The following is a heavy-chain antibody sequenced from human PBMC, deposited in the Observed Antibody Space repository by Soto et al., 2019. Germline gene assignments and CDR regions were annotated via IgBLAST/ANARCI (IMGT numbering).Heavy chain of an antibody. D-gene: IGHD5-18*01. J-gene: IGHJ4*02. CDR3: ARSGYTDGHLDY. CDR2: ISYDGSNK. V-gene: IGHV3-30-3*01. CDR1: GFTFSSYA. Sequence: TGGSLRLSCAASGFTFSSYAMHWVRQAPGKGLEWVAVISYDGSNKYYTDSVEGRFTISRDNSKNTLYLQMNSLRAEDTAVYYCARSGYTDGHLDYWGQGILVTVSS.